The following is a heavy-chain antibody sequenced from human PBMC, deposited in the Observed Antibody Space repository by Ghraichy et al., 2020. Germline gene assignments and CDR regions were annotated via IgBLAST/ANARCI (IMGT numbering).Heavy chain of an antibody. Sequence: GGSLRLSCAASGFTFNRYWMYWVRQAPGKGLEWVANIKQDGSEKYYVDSVKGRFTISRDNAKDSLYLQMNSLRAEDTAVYYSARDLPDAGIQPFDYWGQGALVTVSS. CDR2: IKQDGSEK. V-gene: IGHV3-7*01. J-gene: IGHJ4*02. CDR1: GFTFNRYW. CDR3: ARDLPDAGIQPFDY. D-gene: IGHD1-14*01.